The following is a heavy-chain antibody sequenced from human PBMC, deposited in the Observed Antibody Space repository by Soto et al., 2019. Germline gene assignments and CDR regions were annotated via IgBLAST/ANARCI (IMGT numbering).Heavy chain of an antibody. CDR2: ISSSGSTI. CDR3: ARDTYYYDSSGLSWFDP. V-gene: IGHV3-48*03. J-gene: IGHJ5*02. CDR1: GFTFSSYE. D-gene: IGHD3-22*01. Sequence: GGSLRLSCAASGFTFSSYEMNWVRQAPGKGLEWVSYISSSGSTIYYADSVKGRFTISRDNAKNSLYLQMNSLRAEGTAVYYCARDTYYYDSSGLSWFDPWGQGTLVTVSS.